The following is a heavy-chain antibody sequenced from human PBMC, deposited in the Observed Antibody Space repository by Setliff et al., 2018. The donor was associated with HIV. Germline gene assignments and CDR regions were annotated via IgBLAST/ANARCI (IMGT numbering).Heavy chain of an antibody. V-gene: IGHV1-69*10. CDR3: ARDLRGTIIGGYYYYMDV. CDR2: IIPILGIA. CDR1: GGTFSSYA. D-gene: IGHD1-1*01. J-gene: IGHJ6*03. Sequence: GASVKVSCKASGGTFSSYAISWVRQAPGQGLEWMGGIIPILGIANYAQKFQGRVTITTDESTSTAYMELSSLRSEDTAVYYCARDLRGTIIGGYYYYMDVWGKGTTVTVSS.